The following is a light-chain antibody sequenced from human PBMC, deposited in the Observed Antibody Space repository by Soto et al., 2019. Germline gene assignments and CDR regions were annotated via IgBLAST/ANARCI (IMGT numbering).Light chain of an antibody. J-gene: IGKJ1*01. CDR1: QPISSW. CDR3: QHYNSYSEA. Sequence: DILMTQSPSTLLAAVGDRVTITCRASQPISSWLAWYQQKPGKAPKLLIYKASTLKSGVPSRFSGSGSGTEFTLTISSLQPDDFATYYCQHYNSYSEAFGQGTKVDIK. V-gene: IGKV1-5*03. CDR2: KAS.